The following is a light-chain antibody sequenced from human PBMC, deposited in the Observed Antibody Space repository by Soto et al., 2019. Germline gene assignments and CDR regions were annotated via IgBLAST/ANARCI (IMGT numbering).Light chain of an antibody. CDR3: AAWDDTLSGVV. Sequence: QLVLTQPPSASGTPGLRVTISCSGSSSNIGSNSVNWYQQLPGTAPKLLIYSNNRRPSGVPDRFSGSKSGTSASLAVTGLQSEDEADYYCAAWDDTLSGVVFGGGTQLTVL. V-gene: IGLV1-44*01. J-gene: IGLJ7*01. CDR2: SNN. CDR1: SSNIGSNS.